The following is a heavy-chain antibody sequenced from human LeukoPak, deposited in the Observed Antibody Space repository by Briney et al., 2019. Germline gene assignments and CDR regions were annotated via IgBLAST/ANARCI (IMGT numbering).Heavy chain of an antibody. V-gene: IGHV3-53*01. J-gene: IGHJ3*02. CDR3: ARNKGWEILDAFDI. CDR2: LYSGGST. D-gene: IGHD1-26*01. Sequence: PGGSLRLSCAASVFTVSDNYMSWVRQAPGKGLEWFSILYSGGSTYYADSVKGRFTISRDDSKNTLYLQMNSLRAEDTAVYYCARNKGWEILDAFDIWGQGTMVTVSS. CDR1: VFTVSDNY.